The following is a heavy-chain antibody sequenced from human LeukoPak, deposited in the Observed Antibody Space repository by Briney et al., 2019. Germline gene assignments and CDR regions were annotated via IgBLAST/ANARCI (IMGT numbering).Heavy chain of an antibody. CDR3: ASHYDFYYFDY. D-gene: IGHD3/OR15-3a*01. V-gene: IGHV3-53*01. CDR2: IYSGGST. Sequence: RTGGSLRLSCAASGFTVSSNYMSWVRQAPGKGLEWVTVIYSGGSTYYADSVKGRFTISRDNSKNTLYLQMNSLRAEDTAVYYCASHYDFYYFDYWGQETLVTVSS. J-gene: IGHJ4*02. CDR1: GFTVSSNY.